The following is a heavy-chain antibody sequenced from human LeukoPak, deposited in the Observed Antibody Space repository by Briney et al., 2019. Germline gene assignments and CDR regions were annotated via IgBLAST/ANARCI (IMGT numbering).Heavy chain of an antibody. Sequence: GGSLRLSCAASGFTFSSYAMHWVRQAPGKGLEWVAVIWYDGSNKYYADSVKGRFTISRDNSKNTLYLQMNSLRAEDTAVYYCARGFDYYDSSGYYDYWGQGTLVTVSS. CDR2: IWYDGSNK. CDR3: ARGFDYYDSSGYYDY. CDR1: GFTFSSYA. D-gene: IGHD3-22*01. V-gene: IGHV3-33*08. J-gene: IGHJ4*02.